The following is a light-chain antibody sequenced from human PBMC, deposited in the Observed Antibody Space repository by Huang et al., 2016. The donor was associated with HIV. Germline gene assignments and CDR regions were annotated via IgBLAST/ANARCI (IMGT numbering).Light chain of an antibody. J-gene: IGKJ2*01. CDR2: YAS. CDR1: QSIDRY. V-gene: IGKV3-11*01. CDR3: QQRSNWPPYT. Sequence: DIVLTQSPVTLSLSPGERATLSCRASQSIDRYLAWYQQKPGQAPKLLIYYASNRATDIPASFSGSGSGTDFTLTISSLEPEDFAGYYCQQRSNWPPYTFGQGTKVEIK.